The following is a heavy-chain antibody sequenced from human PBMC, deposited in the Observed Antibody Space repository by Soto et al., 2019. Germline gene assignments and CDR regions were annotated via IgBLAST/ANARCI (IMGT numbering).Heavy chain of an antibody. CDR1: GFTFSSYS. Sequence: GGSLRLSCAASGFTFSSYSMNWVRQAPGKGLEWVSYISSSSTIYYADSVKGRFTISRDNAKNSLYLQMNSLRDEDTAVYYCATQGDWGSDAFDIWGQGTMVTVSS. J-gene: IGHJ3*02. CDR3: ATQGDWGSDAFDI. D-gene: IGHD7-27*01. CDR2: ISSSSTI. V-gene: IGHV3-48*02.